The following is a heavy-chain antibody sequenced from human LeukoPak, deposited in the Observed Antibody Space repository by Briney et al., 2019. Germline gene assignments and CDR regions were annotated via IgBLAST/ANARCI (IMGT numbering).Heavy chain of an antibody. D-gene: IGHD3-3*01. CDR2: IYHSGST. CDR1: GGSISSGGYY. Sequence: SQTLSLTCTVSGGSISSGGYYWSWIRQPPGKGLEWIGYIYHSGSTYYNPSLKSRVTISVDRSKNQFSLKLSSVTAADTAVYYCARNKYSLRSGPSQDDAFDIWGQGTMVTVSS. V-gene: IGHV4-30-2*01. J-gene: IGHJ3*02. CDR3: ARNKYSLRSGPSQDDAFDI.